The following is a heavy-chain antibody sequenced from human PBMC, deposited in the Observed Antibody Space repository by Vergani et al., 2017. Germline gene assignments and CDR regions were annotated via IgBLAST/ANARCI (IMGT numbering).Heavy chain of an antibody. CDR3: ARHSTVEWLVKLGWIDP. D-gene: IGHD6-19*01. J-gene: IGHJ5*02. CDR2: IYYSGST. Sequence: QLQLQESGPGLVKPSATLSLTCSVSGASIRSSNYYWVWIRQPPGKGLVWIASIYYSGSTYNNPSLKSRVTISVDTSKNQFSLMLSSVTAADTAVYFCARHSTVEWLVKLGWIDPWGQGILVIVSS. CDR1: GASIRSSNYY. V-gene: IGHV4-39*01.